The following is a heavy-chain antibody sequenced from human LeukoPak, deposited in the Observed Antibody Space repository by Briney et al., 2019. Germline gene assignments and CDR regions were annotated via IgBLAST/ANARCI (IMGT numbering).Heavy chain of an antibody. CDR3: ARDSGYSSYYYYMDV. V-gene: IGHV4-4*07. J-gene: IGHJ6*03. CDR2: IYTSGST. CDR1: GGSISSYY. Sequence: SETLSLTCTVSGGSISSYYWSWIRQPAGKGLEWIGRIYTSGSTNYNPSLKSRVTMSVDTSKNQFSLKLSSVTAADTAVYYCARDSGYSSYYYYMDVWGKGTTVTVSS. D-gene: IGHD6-13*01.